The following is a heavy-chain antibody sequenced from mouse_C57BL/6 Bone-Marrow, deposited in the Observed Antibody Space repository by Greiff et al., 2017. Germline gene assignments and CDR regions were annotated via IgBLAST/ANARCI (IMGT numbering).Heavy chain of an antibody. D-gene: IGHD3-3*01. CDR2: IWSGGST. J-gene: IGHJ4*01. CDR1: GFSLTSYG. V-gene: IGHV2-2*01. CDR3: ARKRAPHDYAMDY. Sequence: QVQLKQSGPGLVQPSQSLSITCTVSGFSLTSYGVHWVRQSPGKGLEWLGVIWSGGSTAYNAAFISRLSISKKNSKSQVFLKMNSLQADDTAIYYCARKRAPHDYAMDYWGQGTSVTVSS.